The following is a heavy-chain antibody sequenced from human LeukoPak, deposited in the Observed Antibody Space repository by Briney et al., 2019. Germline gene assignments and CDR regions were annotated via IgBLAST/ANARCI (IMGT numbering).Heavy chain of an antibody. CDR3: ARGETYYYDSSGRPMDV. Sequence: PSETLSLTCAVYGGSFSGYYWSWIRQPPGKGLEWIGEINHSGSTNYNPSLKSRVTISVDTSKNQFSLKLSSVTAADTAVYYCARGETYYYDSSGRPMDVWGQGTTVTVSS. D-gene: IGHD3-22*01. V-gene: IGHV4-34*01. J-gene: IGHJ6*02. CDR1: GGSFSGYY. CDR2: INHSGST.